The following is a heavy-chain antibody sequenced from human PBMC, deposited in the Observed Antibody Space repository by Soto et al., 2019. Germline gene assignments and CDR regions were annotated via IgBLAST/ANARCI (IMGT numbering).Heavy chain of an antibody. V-gene: IGHV1-18*04. J-gene: IGHJ4*02. D-gene: IGHD1-7*01. Sequence: GASVKVTCQASVYTLTSYCIRLVRQAPGQGLEWVGWISTNSGNTYYAQNFQGRVTLTTDTSTTTAYMELMSLTSDDTVIYYCARPYNWNSEGFDHWGQGTLVTVSS. CDR3: ARPYNWNSEGFDH. CDR1: VYTLTSYC. CDR2: ISTNSGNT.